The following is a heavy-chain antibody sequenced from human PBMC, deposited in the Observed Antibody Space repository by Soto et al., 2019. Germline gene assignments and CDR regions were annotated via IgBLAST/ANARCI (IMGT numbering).Heavy chain of an antibody. V-gene: IGHV3-23*01. CDR2: IIGRGGST. CDR1: GFTFSSDA. D-gene: IGHD3-22*01. J-gene: IGHJ4*02. CDR3: ARYYYDNTDYFDF. Sequence: GGSLRLSGAASGFTFSSDAMSWVRQAPGKGREWCSAIIGRGGSTYYADSVKGRFTISRDNSKNTLYLQLNNLRAEDTAVYYCARYYYDNTDYFDFWGQGTLVTVSS.